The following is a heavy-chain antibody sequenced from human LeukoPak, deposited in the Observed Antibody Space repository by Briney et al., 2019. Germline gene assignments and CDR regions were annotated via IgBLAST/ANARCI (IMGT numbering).Heavy chain of an antibody. Sequence: GGSLRLSCAASGFTFSSYSMNWVRQAPGKGLEWVSSISSSSSYIYYADSVKGRFTISRDNAKNSLYLQMNSLRAEDTAVYYCAREGDGYNWYYYYYMDVWGKGTTVTVSS. J-gene: IGHJ6*03. CDR1: GFTFSSYS. D-gene: IGHD5-24*01. V-gene: IGHV3-21*01. CDR2: ISSSSSYI. CDR3: AREGDGYNWYYYYYMDV.